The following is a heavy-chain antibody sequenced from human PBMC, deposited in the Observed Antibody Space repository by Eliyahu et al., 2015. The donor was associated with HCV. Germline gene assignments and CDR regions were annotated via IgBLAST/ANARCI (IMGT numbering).Heavy chain of an antibody. CDR3: AKDVGSSFYYYAMDV. J-gene: IGHJ6*02. CDR2: IGWNGAGR. Sequence: EVQLVESGGGLVQPGRSLRLSCVASGFTFDDHAMHWVRQAPGKGLEWVSGIGWNGAGRGYADSVRGRFTISRDNANNSLYLHMNSLRAEDTALYYCAKDVGSSFYYYAMDVWGQGTTVAVSS. V-gene: IGHV3-9*01. CDR1: GFTFDDHA. D-gene: IGHD6-6*01.